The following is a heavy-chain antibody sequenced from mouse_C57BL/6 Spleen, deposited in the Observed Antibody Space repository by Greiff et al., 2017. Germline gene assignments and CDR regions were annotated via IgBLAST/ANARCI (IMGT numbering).Heavy chain of an antibody. CDR1: GFSFNTYA. CDR3: VRGDYDY. D-gene: IGHD2-4*01. Sequence: EVKLQESGGGLVQPKGSLKLSCAASGFSFNTYAMNWVRQAPGRGLEWVARIRSKSNNYATYYADSVKDRFTISRDDSESMLYLQMNNLKTEDTAMYYCVRGDYDYWGQGTTLTVSS. V-gene: IGHV10-1*01. J-gene: IGHJ2*01. CDR2: IRSKSNNYAT.